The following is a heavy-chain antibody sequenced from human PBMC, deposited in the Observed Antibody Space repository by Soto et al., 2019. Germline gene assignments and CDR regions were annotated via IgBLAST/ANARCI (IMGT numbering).Heavy chain of an antibody. CDR1: GFSFSRWF. CDR3: ATQSGPIVVLEV. CDR2: ISYDGTNK. D-gene: IGHD2-2*01. J-gene: IGHJ6*01. V-gene: IGHV3-30*03. Sequence: VVSRVRSCASSGFSFSRWFIHVFRQAPGNGLEWVAVISYDGTNKYYADPVKGRFTTSRDNSKKPLYLQMNSLRAEDTAVYYCATQSGPIVVLEVWGPPPTVPVSS.